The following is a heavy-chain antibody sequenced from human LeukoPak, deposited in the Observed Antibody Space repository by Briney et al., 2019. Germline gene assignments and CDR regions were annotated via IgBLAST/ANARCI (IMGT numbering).Heavy chain of an antibody. V-gene: IGHV3-53*01. D-gene: IGHD2-21*01. J-gene: IGHJ4*02. CDR1: GFTFSSYW. CDR2: IYSGGST. Sequence: GGSLRLSCAASGFTFSSYWMSWVRQAPGKGLEWVSVIYSGGSTYYADSVKGRFTISRDNSKNTLYLQMNSLRAEDTAVYYCARGSYPYYFDYWGQGTLVTVSS. CDR3: ARGSYPYYFDY.